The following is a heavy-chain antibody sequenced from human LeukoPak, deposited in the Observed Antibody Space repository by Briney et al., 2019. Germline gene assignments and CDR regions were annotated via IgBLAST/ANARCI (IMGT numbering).Heavy chain of an antibody. CDR2: IYGDGST. D-gene: IGHD6-13*01. J-gene: IGHJ4*02. V-gene: IGHV3-66*01. CDR3: AKTAGSNWSFDY. Sequence: GGSLRLSCVASAFTVSTNYMIWVRQAPGKGLEWVSLIYGDGSTYYADSVKGRVTISRDNSKNTVFLQMNSLRAEDAAVYYCAKTAGSNWSFDYWGRGTLVTVSS. CDR1: AFTVSTNY.